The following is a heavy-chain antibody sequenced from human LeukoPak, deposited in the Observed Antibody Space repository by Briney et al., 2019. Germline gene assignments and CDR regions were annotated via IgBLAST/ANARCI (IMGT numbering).Heavy chain of an antibody. V-gene: IGHV4-34*01. D-gene: IGHD3-10*01. CDR2: INHSGST. Sequence: SETLSLTCAVHGGSFSGYYWSWIRQPPGKGLEWIGEINHSGSTNYNPSLKSRVTISVDTSKNQFSLKLSSVTAADTAVYYCARLSPPLYGSGSYFRGWYYFDYWGQGTLVTVSS. CDR3: ARLSPPLYGSGSYFRGWYYFDY. J-gene: IGHJ4*02. CDR1: GGSFSGYY.